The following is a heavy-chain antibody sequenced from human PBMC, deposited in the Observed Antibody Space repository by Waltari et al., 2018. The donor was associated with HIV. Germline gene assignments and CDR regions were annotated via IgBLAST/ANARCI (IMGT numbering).Heavy chain of an antibody. J-gene: IGHJ4*02. CDR2: ILPIFGVS. D-gene: IGHD3-10*01. CDR1: GGTFSTYP. CDR3: AIDLGAGSLRGTL. Sequence: QVQLVQSGAEVKKPGSSVKVSCEASGGTFSTYPSSGVRQAPGQGLEWMGGILPIFGVSNYAQKCQGRVTITADESTSTAYMELSSLRSEDTAVYYCAIDLGAGSLRGTLWGQGTLVIVSS. V-gene: IGHV1-69*01.